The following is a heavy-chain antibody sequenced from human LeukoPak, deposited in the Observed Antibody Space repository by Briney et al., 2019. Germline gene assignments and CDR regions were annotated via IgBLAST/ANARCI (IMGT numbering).Heavy chain of an antibody. V-gene: IGHV3-7*05. CDR3: ATASKPWLKLT. D-gene: IGHD5-24*01. J-gene: IGHJ5*02. Sequence: GGSLRLSCAASGFTFSNYWMIWVRQAQGKGLEWVGNIKEDGSEKRYADSVRGRFTISRDNAQTSIYLQMNSLRAEDTAVYYCATASKPWLKLTWGQGTLVTVSS. CDR1: GFTFSNYW. CDR2: IKEDGSEK.